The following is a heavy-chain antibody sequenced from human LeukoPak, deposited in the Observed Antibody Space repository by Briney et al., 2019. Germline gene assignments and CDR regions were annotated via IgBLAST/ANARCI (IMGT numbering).Heavy chain of an antibody. CDR3: ARIGTTVAAGTADY. J-gene: IGHJ4*02. CDR1: GFTFRDYY. Sequence: PGGSLRLSSAPCGFTFRDYYMGWIRPAPGKRLEWVSYISGIGDARPYADYVKGRFTVSRNNAIDSLYLQMDSLGAEDTAVYYCARIGTTVAAGTADYWGQGTQVIVSS. V-gene: IGHV3-11*01. D-gene: IGHD6-13*01. CDR2: ISGIGDAR.